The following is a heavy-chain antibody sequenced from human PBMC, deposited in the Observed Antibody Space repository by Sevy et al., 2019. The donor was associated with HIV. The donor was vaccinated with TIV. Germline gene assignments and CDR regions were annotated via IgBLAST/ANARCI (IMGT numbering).Heavy chain of an antibody. CDR1: GLPFSSYA. CDR3: ARFPPERAFDI. J-gene: IGHJ3*02. CDR2: ISYDARNE. V-gene: IGHV3-30*04. Sequence: GGSLRLSCAASGLPFSSYAMQWVRQGPGKGLVWVAVISYDARNEAYAKSVKGRLTISRDNSKNTLYLQMNSLRAEDTAVYYCARFPPERAFDIWGQGTMVTVSS.